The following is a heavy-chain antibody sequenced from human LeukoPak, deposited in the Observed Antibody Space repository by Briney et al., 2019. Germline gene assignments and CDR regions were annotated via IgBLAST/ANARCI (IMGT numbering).Heavy chain of an antibody. CDR1: GFTFDDYA. Sequence: GGSPRLSCAASGFTFDDYAMHWVRQAPGKGLEWVSGISWNSGSIGYADSVKGRFTISRDNAKNSLYLQMNSLRAEDTALYYCAKDRGYSYGSLDYWGQGTLVTVSS. J-gene: IGHJ4*02. CDR3: AKDRGYSYGSLDY. CDR2: ISWNSGSI. V-gene: IGHV3-9*01. D-gene: IGHD5-18*01.